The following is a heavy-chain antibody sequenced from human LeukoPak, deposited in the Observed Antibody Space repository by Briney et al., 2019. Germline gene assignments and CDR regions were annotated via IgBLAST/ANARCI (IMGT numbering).Heavy chain of an antibody. D-gene: IGHD3-22*01. CDR2: IYTSGST. CDR1: GGSISSGSYY. V-gene: IGHV4-61*02. CDR3: ARAMPTYYYDSSGYYSGAFDI. J-gene: IGHJ3*02. Sequence: SETLSLTCTVSGGSISSGSYYWSWIRQPAGKGLEWIGRIYTSGSTNYNPSLKSRVTISVDTSKNQFSLKLSSVTAADTAVYYCARAMPTYYYDSSGYYSGAFDIWGQGTMVTVSS.